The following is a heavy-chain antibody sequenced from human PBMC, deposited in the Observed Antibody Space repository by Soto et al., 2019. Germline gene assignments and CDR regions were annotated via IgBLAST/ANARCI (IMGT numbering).Heavy chain of an antibody. D-gene: IGHD3-3*01. CDR1: GFIFSSYA. Sequence: EVQLLESGGGLLQPGGSLRLSCAASGFIFSSYAMSWVRQAPGKGLEWVSGMSGNGGSAYYADSGKGRFTISRDNSKKTLYLQMNSLRAEDTAVYYCAKGPIFGVENIYDYWGQGTLVTVSS. CDR3: AKGPIFGVENIYDY. CDR2: MSGNGGSA. J-gene: IGHJ4*02. V-gene: IGHV3-23*01.